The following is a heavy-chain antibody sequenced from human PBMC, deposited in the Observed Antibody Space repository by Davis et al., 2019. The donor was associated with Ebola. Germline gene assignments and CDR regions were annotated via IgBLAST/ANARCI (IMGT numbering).Heavy chain of an antibody. V-gene: IGHV3-74*01. CDR1: GFTFSSYW. D-gene: IGHD6-19*01. CDR2: INSDGSST. J-gene: IGHJ2*01. Sequence: PGGSLRLSCAASGFTFSSYWMHWVRQAPGKGLVWVSRINSDGSSTSYADSVKGRFTISRDNAKNTLYLQMNSLRAEDTAVYYCASCVAGPYWYFDLWGRGTLVTVSS. CDR3: ASCVAGPYWYFDL.